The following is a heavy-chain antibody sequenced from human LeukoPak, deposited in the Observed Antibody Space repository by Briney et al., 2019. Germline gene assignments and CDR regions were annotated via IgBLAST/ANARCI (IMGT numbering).Heavy chain of an antibody. Sequence: ASVKVSCKASGYTFTSYAMHWVRQAPGQRLEWMGWINAGNGNTKYSQKFQGRVTITRDTSASTAYMELSSLRSEDTAVYYCVRYFWSGYYGHYYYYYYGMDVWGQGTTVTVSS. J-gene: IGHJ6*02. CDR3: VRYFWSGYYGHYYYYYYGMDV. D-gene: IGHD3-3*01. V-gene: IGHV1-3*01. CDR2: INAGNGNT. CDR1: GYTFTSYA.